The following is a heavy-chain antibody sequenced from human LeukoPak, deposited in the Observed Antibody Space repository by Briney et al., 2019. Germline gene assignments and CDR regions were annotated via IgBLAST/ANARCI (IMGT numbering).Heavy chain of an antibody. CDR2: INRSGST. CDR1: GGSFSGYY. D-gene: IGHD5-24*01. J-gene: IGHJ5*02. CDR3: ARDRRDGYNRSWFDP. V-gene: IGHV4-34*01. Sequence: SETLSLTCAVYGGSFSGYYWSWIRQPPGKGLEWIGEINRSGSTNYNPSLKSRVTISVDTSKNQFSLKLSSVTAADTAVYYCARDRRDGYNRSWFDPWGQGTLVTVSS.